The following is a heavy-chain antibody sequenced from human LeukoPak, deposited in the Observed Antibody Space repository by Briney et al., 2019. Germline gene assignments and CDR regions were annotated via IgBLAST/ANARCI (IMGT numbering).Heavy chain of an antibody. CDR3: ARDFAKYDFWSGYYVPRYYFDY. Sequence: GGSLRLSCAASGFTFSSYAMHWVRQAPGKGLEWVAVISYDGSNKYYADSVKGRFTISRDNSKNTLCLQMNSLRAEDTAVYYCARDFAKYDFWSGYYVPRYYFDYWGQGTLVTVSS. V-gene: IGHV3-30-3*01. CDR2: ISYDGSNK. CDR1: GFTFSSYA. J-gene: IGHJ4*02. D-gene: IGHD3-3*01.